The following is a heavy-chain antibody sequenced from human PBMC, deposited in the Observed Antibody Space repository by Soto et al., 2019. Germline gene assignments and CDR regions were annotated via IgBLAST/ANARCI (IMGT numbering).Heavy chain of an antibody. CDR3: VGGAGWELDY. V-gene: IGHV3-7*03. J-gene: IGHJ4*02. CDR2: IRQDGTET. D-gene: IGHD1-26*01. CDR1: GFTFSTYW. Sequence: EAPLVESGGGLVQPGGSLRLSCAASGFTFSTYWMNWVRQAPGMGLEWLAIIRQDGTETHYVDSVKGRFTISRDNTKNSLFLQMNNLRADDTAGYYCVGGAGWELDYWGQGTLVTVSS.